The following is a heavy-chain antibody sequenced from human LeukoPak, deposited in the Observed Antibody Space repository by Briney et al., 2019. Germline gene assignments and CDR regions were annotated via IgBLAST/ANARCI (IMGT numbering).Heavy chain of an antibody. D-gene: IGHD3-10*01. V-gene: IGHV1-8*01. CDR1: GYTFTSYD. Sequence: ASVKVSCKASGYTFTSYDINWVRQATGQGLEWMGWMNPNSGSTGYAQKFQGRVTMTRNTSISTAYMELSSLRSEDTAVYYCARDPFGEFRFDYWGQGTLVTVSS. CDR3: ARDPFGEFRFDY. J-gene: IGHJ4*02. CDR2: MNPNSGST.